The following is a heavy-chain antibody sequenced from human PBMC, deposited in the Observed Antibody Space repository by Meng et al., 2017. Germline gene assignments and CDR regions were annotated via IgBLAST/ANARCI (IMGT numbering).Heavy chain of an antibody. CDR3: ARELVVVITRAYYYGMDV. V-gene: IGHV3-33*01. CDR1: GFTFSSYG. J-gene: IGHJ6*02. CDR2: IWYDGSNK. Sequence: LSLTCAASGFTFSSYGMHWVRQAPGKGLEWVAVIWYDGSNKYYADSVKGRLTISRDNSKNTLYLQMNSLRAEDTAVYYCARELVVVITRAYYYGMDVWGQGTTVTVSS. D-gene: IGHD3-22*01.